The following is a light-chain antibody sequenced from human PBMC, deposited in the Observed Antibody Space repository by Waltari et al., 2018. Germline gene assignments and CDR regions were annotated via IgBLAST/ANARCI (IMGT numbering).Light chain of an antibody. CDR3: NSFTISHTHV. V-gene: IGLV2-18*02. J-gene: IGLJ1*01. CDR2: DVS. Sequence: QSALTQPPSVSGSPGQSVTISCTGTTSDFGTYDRVTCYQQTPGAAPTLIISDVSSRPSGVSNRFSGSKSGNTASLTISDLQADDEADYYCNSFTISHTHVFGTGTKVTVL. CDR1: TSDFGTYDR.